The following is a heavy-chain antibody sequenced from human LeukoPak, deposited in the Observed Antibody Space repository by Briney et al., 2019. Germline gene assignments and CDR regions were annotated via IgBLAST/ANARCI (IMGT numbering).Heavy chain of an antibody. Sequence: SETLSLTCTVSGGSIGSYYWSWIRQPPGKGLEWIGYIYYSGSTNYNPSLKSRVTISVDTSKNQFSLKLSSVTAADTAVYYCARLTIWGQGTLVTVSS. D-gene: IGHD4/OR15-4a*01. CDR3: ARLTI. CDR2: IYYSGST. CDR1: GGSIGSYY. V-gene: IGHV4-59*12. J-gene: IGHJ4*02.